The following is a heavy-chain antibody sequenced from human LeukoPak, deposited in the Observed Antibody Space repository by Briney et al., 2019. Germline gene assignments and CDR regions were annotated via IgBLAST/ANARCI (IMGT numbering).Heavy chain of an antibody. D-gene: IGHD4-17*01. V-gene: IGHV4-59*08. CDR3: ARHGGDYTFDY. CDR2: MDYSGST. Sequence: SETLSLTCTVSGGSISSYYWSWIRQPPGKGLEWIAYMDYSGSTFYNPSLKSRVSTSVDTSKNQFSLKGRSVTAADTAVYYCARHGGDYTFDYWGQGTLVTVSS. CDR1: GGSISSYY. J-gene: IGHJ4*02.